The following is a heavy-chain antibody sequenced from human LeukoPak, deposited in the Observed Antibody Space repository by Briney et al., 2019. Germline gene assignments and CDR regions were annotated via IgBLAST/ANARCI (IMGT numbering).Heavy chain of an antibody. V-gene: IGHV3-33*01. J-gene: IGHJ4*02. CDR3: ARDLDSSGYYFDY. CDR1: GFTFSSYG. CDR2: IRYDGSNK. Sequence: GRSLRLSCAASGFTFSSYGMPWVRQAPGKGLEWVAVIRYDGSNKYYADSVKGRFTISRDNSKNTLYLQMNSLRAEDTAVYYCARDLDSSGYYFDYWGQGTLVTVSS. D-gene: IGHD3-22*01.